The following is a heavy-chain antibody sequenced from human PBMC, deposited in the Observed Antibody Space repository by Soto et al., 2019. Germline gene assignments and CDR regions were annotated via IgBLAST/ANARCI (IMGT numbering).Heavy chain of an antibody. CDR2: ISAYNGNT. CDR1: GYTFTSYG. CDR3: ARVCITMVRGVIRDIDY. J-gene: IGHJ4*02. Sequence: QVQLVQSGAEVKKPGASVKVSCKASGYTFTSYGISWVRQAPGQGLEWMGWISAYNGNTNYAQKLQGRVTMTTDTTTSTGYMELSRLRSDDTAVYYGARVCITMVRGVIRDIDYWGQGTLVTVSS. V-gene: IGHV1-18*04. D-gene: IGHD3-10*01.